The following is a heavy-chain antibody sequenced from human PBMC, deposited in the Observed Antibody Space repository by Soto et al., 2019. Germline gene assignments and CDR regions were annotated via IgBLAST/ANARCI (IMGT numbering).Heavy chain of an antibody. CDR1: GYTFSNFW. Sequence: GESLKISCQCSGYTFSNFWIGWVRQLPGKGLERMGIIYPGDHETRYSPSFHGKVTISADKSINTAYLQWNSLEASDTAFYFCARSPRSSPYFDYWDQGALVTVSS. J-gene: IGHJ4*02. D-gene: IGHD6-13*01. CDR3: ARSPRSSPYFDY. V-gene: IGHV5-51*01. CDR2: IYPGDHET.